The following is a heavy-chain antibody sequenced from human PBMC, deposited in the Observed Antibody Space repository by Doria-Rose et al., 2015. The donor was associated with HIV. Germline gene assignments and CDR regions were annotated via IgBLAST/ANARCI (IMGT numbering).Heavy chain of an antibody. Sequence: LQESGPGRVKPSETLSLTCNVSGGSVSGYYCSWIRQPPGKGLEWIGYIYNNGKTNYNPSLKDRVTILVDTSKNQFSLKLNSVTAADTAVYFCARAKFSTPFDHWGQGTLVTVSS. CDR3: ARAKFSTPFDH. D-gene: IGHD3-16*01. CDR2: IYNNGKT. J-gene: IGHJ1*01. CDR1: GGSVSGYY. V-gene: IGHV4-59*02.